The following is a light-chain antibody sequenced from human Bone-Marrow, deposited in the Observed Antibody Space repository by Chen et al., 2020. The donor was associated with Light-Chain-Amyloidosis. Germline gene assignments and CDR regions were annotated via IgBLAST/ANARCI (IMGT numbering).Light chain of an antibody. V-gene: IGKV1-5*03. Sequence: ETQMTQSPSTLSASVGDRVIITCRASESVSDWLAWYQQKPGKAPKLLIYKTSSLETGVPSSFSGSGSETEFTLTISSLQPDDFATYYCQQYNSYSRTFGQGTKVEVK. J-gene: IGKJ1*01. CDR1: ESVSDW. CDR2: KTS. CDR3: QQYNSYSRT.